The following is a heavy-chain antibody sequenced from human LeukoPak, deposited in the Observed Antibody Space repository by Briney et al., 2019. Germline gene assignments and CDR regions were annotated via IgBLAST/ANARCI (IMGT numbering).Heavy chain of an antibody. CDR1: GGSTSSTSYY. CDR3: ARASGYSYGPPIFDY. CDR2: IYYSGST. V-gene: IGHV4-39*01. J-gene: IGHJ4*02. Sequence: SETLSLTCSVSGGSTSSTSYYWGWLRQPPGKGLEWIGSIYYSGSTYYNPSLKSRVTISVDPSKNEFSLRLSSVTAADTAVYYCARASGYSYGPPIFDYWGQGTLVTVSS. D-gene: IGHD5-18*01.